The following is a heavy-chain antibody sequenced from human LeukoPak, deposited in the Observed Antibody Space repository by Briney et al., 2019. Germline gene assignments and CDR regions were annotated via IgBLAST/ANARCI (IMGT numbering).Heavy chain of an antibody. Sequence: SSETLSLTCTVSGGSISSYYWSWIRQPPGKGLEWIGYIHYSGTTNYNPSLKSRVTISVDTSKNQFSLKLSSVTAADTAVYYCARVSWFPGTSYYYMDVWGKGTTVTVSS. CDR3: ARVSWFPGTSYYYMDV. J-gene: IGHJ6*03. D-gene: IGHD1-1*01. CDR2: IHYSGTT. V-gene: IGHV4-59*01. CDR1: GGSISSYY.